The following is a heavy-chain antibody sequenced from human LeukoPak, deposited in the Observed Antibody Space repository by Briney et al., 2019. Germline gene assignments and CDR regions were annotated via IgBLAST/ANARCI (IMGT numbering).Heavy chain of an antibody. J-gene: IGHJ4*02. CDR2: IRAKIHDGTT. CDR3: SRGQKDPYGPEFDY. CDR1: GFIFGDYS. V-gene: IGHV3-49*04. Sequence: PGQSLSLSCTTSGFIFGDYSMNWVRQAPGKGLEWVGYIRAKIHDGTTDFAASVNGRFTISRDDSKSIGYLQMPSLKSENAAVYYCSRGQKDPYGPEFDYWGQGTLVTVSS. D-gene: IGHD3-10*01.